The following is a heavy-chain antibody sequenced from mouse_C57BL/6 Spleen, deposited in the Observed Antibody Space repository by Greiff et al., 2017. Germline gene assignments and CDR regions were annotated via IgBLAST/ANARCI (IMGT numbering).Heavy chain of an antibody. CDR1: GFNIKDYY. Sequence: EVQLQQSGAELVRPGASVKLSCTASGFNIKDYYMHWVKQRPEQGLEWIGRIDPEDGDTEYAPKFPGKATMTADTASNPPDLQLSSLTSEDTAVYYCTTWLSYGSLDYWGQGTTLTVSS. D-gene: IGHD1-1*01. CDR3: TTWLSYGSLDY. J-gene: IGHJ2*01. V-gene: IGHV14-1*01. CDR2: IDPEDGDT.